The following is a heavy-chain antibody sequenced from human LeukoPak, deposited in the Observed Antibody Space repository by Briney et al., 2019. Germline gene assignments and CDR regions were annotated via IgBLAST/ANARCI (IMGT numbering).Heavy chain of an antibody. Sequence: ASVKVSCKASGGTFSSYAINWVRQATGQGLEWMGWMNPNSGNTGYAQKFQGRVTMTRNTSISTAYMELSSLRSEDTAVYYCARVRGLTGDPWGQGALVTVSS. CDR1: GGTFSSYA. V-gene: IGHV1-8*02. J-gene: IGHJ4*02. D-gene: IGHD7-27*01. CDR2: MNPNSGNT. CDR3: ARVRGLTGDP.